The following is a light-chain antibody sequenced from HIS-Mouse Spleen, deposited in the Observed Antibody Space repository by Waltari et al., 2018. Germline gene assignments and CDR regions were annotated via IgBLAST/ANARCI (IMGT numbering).Light chain of an antibody. CDR2: VGTGGIVG. Sequence: QPVLTQPPSASASLGASVTLTCTLSSGHSNYKVDWYQQSPGQGPRLLMRVGTGGIVGSKGDGIPDRFSVLGSGLNRYLTIKNIQEEDESDYHCGADHGSGSNFVWVFGGGTKLTVL. CDR1: SGHSNYK. CDR3: GADHGSGSNFVWV. V-gene: IGLV9-49*01. J-gene: IGLJ3*02.